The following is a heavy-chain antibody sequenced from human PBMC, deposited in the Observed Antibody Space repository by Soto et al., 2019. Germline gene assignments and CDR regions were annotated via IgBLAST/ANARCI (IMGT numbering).Heavy chain of an antibody. V-gene: IGHV3-23*01. CDR1: GFTFSSYA. CDR2: ISGSGGST. CDR3: AKVGPSGYCSGGSCFHDAFDI. J-gene: IGHJ3*02. D-gene: IGHD2-15*01. Sequence: GGSLRLSCAASGFTFSSYAMSWVRQAPGKGLEWVSAISGSGGSTYYADSVKGRFTISRDNSKNTLYLQMKSLRAEDRAVYYCAKVGPSGYCSGGSCFHDAFDIWGQGTMVTVSS.